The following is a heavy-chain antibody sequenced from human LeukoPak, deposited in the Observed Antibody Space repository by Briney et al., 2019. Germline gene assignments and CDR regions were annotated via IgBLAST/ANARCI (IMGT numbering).Heavy chain of an antibody. CDR3: ARSNTYYYDSSGYYADY. V-gene: IGHV1-69*05. CDR2: IIPIFGTA. J-gene: IGHJ4*02. D-gene: IGHD3-22*01. Sequence: SXKVSCKASGGTFISYAISWVRQAPGQGLEWMGGIIPIFGTANYAQKFQGRVTITTDESTSTAYMELSSLRSEDTAVYYCARSNTYYYDSSGYYADYWGQGTLVTVSS. CDR1: GGTFISYA.